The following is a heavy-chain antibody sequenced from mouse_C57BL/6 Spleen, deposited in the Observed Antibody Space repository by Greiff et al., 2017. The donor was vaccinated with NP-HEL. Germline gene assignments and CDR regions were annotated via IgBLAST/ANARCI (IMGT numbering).Heavy chain of an antibody. V-gene: IGHV1-20*01. CDR3: ARNRYYYGSSGYFDY. J-gene: IGHJ2*01. CDR2: INPYNGDT. CDR1: GYSFTGYF. D-gene: IGHD1-1*01. Sequence: EVQLVESGPELVKPGDSVKISCKASGYSFTGYFMNWVMQSHGKSLEWIGRINPYNGDTFYNQKFKGKATLTVDKSSSTAHMELRSLTSEDSAVYYCARNRYYYGSSGYFDYWGQGTTLTVSS.